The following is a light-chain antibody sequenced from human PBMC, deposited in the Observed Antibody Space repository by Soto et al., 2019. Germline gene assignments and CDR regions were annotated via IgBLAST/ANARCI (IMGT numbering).Light chain of an antibody. V-gene: IGLV2-14*01. CDR2: DVS. Sequence: QSVLTQPASVSGSPGQSITISCTGTSSDVGGYNYVSWFQQHPGKAPKLMINDVSVRPSGVSNRFSGSKSGNTASLTISGLQAEDEADYYCSSFTSSSTVLFGGGTQLTVL. CDR1: SSDVGGYNY. CDR3: SSFTSSSTVL. J-gene: IGLJ2*01.